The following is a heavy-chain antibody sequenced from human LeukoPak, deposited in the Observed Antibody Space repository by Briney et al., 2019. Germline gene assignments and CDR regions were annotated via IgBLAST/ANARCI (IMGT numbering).Heavy chain of an antibody. J-gene: IGHJ4*02. CDR3: ARGQFYYGSGTFYPKDS. CDR2: IYSGGST. V-gene: IGHV3-66*01. D-gene: IGHD3-10*01. Sequence: GGSLRLSCAASRFTVSNNYIAWVRQAPGKGLEWVSVIYSGGSTYYADSVKGRFSLSRDNSKNTLYLQMNSLTDEDTAVYHCARGQFYYGSGTFYPKDSWGQGTLVTVSS. CDR1: RFTVSNNY.